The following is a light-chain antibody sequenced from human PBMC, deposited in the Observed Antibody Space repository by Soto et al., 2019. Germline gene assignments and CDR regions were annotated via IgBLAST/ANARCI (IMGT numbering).Light chain of an antibody. CDR1: SSDVGSHNL. CDR3: CAFADGSPFGGGPVV. J-gene: IGLJ2*01. CDR2: EGS. Sequence: QSALTQPASVSGSPGQSITISCTETSSDVGSHNLVSWYQQYPGKAPKLMIYEGSKRPSGVSNRFSGSKSGNTASLTISGLQAEDEADYYCCAFADGSPFGGGPVVFGGGTKVTVL. V-gene: IGLV2-23*03.